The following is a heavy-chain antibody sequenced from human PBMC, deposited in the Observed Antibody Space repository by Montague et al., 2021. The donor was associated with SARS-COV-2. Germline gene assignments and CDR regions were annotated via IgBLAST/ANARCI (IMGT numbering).Heavy chain of an antibody. CDR1: GGSISSGGYY. D-gene: IGHD2-2*01. CDR3: ARHLVYCSSTSCYEGRFDP. J-gene: IGHJ5*02. Sequence: TLSLTCTVSGGSISSGGYYWSWIRQHPGKGLEWIGYIYYSGSTYYNPSLKSRVTISVDTSKNQFSLKLSSVTAADTAVYYCARHLVYCSSTSCYEGRFDPWGQGTLVTVSS. V-gene: IGHV4-31*03. CDR2: IYYSGST.